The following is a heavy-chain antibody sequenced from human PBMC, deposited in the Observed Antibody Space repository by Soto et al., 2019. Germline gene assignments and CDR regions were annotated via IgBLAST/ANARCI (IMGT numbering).Heavy chain of an antibody. Sequence: GASVKLSCKASGYTFTGYYMHCVRQAPGQGLEWMGWINPNSGGTNYAQKFQGWVTMTRDTSISTAYMELSRLRSDDTAVYYCARDRRFGESNDAFDIWGQGTMVTVSS. CDR3: ARDRRFGESNDAFDI. J-gene: IGHJ3*02. CDR2: INPNSGGT. D-gene: IGHD3-10*01. V-gene: IGHV1-2*04. CDR1: GYTFTGYY.